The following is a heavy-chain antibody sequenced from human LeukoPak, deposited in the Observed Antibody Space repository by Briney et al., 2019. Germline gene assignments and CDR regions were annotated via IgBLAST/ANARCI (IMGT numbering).Heavy chain of an antibody. D-gene: IGHD3-22*01. Sequence: ASAKDSCKASGCTFTSYGISWGRQAPGQRLEWMGWISAYNSNKNYAQKVQGRVTMTTATSTSTLYMEMRSVRSDDTAVYYCARDNYYDSSGLLDYWGQGTLVTVSS. V-gene: IGHV1-18*01. J-gene: IGHJ4*02. CDR3: ARDNYYDSSGLLDY. CDR1: GCTFTSYG. CDR2: ISAYNSNK.